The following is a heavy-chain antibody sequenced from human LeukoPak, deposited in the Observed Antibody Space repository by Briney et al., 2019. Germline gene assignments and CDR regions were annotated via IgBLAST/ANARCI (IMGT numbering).Heavy chain of an antibody. CDR2: IKQDGSEK. CDR3: AGWSMIGGAFDI. CDR1: GFTFSSCA. D-gene: IGHD3-22*01. J-gene: IGHJ3*02. Sequence: GGSLRLSCAASGFTFSSCAMSWVRQAPGKGLEWVANIKQDGSEKYYVDSVKGRFTISRDNAKNSLYLQMNSLRAEDTAVYYCAGWSMIGGAFDIWGQGTMVTVSS. V-gene: IGHV3-7*01.